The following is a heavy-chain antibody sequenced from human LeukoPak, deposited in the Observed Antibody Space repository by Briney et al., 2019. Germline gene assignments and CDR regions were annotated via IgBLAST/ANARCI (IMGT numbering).Heavy chain of an antibody. CDR3: AKNYYDSSAYYHNWFDP. CDR2: INPNSGGT. CDR1: GYIFTGHY. D-gene: IGHD3-22*01. J-gene: IGHJ5*02. V-gene: IGHV1-2*02. Sequence: ASVKVSCKASGYIFTGHYMHWVRQAPGQGLEWMGWINPNSGGTNYAQKFQGRVTMTRDTSISTAYMELSRLRSDDTAVYYCAKNYYDSSAYYHNWFDPWGQGTLVTVSS.